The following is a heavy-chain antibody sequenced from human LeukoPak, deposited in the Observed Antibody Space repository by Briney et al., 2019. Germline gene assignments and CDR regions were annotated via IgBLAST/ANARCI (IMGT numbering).Heavy chain of an antibody. V-gene: IGHV3-9*01. Sequence: GGSLRLSCATSGFKFDDYAMHWVRQVPGKGLEWVSGISWGSGSTAHADSVKGRFIISRDNTKNSLYLQMNSLRTEDTALYYCAKDLRGYYDGCAYRYSWGQGTLVTVSS. D-gene: IGHD3-22*01. CDR1: GFKFDDYA. CDR3: AKDLRGYYDGCAYRYS. J-gene: IGHJ4*02. CDR2: ISWGSGST.